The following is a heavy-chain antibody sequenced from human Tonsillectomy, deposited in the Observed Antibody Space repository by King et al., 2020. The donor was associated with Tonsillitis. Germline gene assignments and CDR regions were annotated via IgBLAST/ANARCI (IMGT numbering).Heavy chain of an antibody. D-gene: IGHD3-22*01. CDR2: INAYNGNT. Sequence: QLVQSGAEVKKPGASVKVFCKASGYTFNSFGITWVRQAPGQGLEWMGWINAYNGNTNYAQKLQDRVTLTTDTSTSTAYMELRSLRSDDTAVYYCATPGTDSSGYQYFDYWGQGTLVTVSS. CDR3: ATPGTDSSGYQYFDY. J-gene: IGHJ4*02. V-gene: IGHV1-18*01. CDR1: GYTFNSFG.